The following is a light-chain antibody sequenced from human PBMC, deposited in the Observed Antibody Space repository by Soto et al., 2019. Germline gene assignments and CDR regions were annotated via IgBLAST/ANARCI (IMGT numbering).Light chain of an antibody. CDR1: SSDVGGYNY. CDR2: DVN. Sequence: QSALTQPRSVSGSPGQSVTISCTGTSSDVGGYNYVSWYQQHPDKAPQLVIYDVNKRPSGVPDRFSGSKSGNTASLTISGLQAEDEADYYCCSHAGSYTWVFGGGTKLTVL. J-gene: IGLJ3*02. CDR3: CSHAGSYTWV. V-gene: IGLV2-11*01.